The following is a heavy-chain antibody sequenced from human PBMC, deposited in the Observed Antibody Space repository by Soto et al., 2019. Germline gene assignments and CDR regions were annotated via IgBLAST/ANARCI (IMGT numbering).Heavy chain of an antibody. J-gene: IGHJ3*02. Sequence: GASVKVSCKASGDTLTSYDIKWVRQETGQGLEWMGWMNPNSGNTGYAQKFQGRVTMTRNTSISTAYMELSSLRSEDTAAYYCARGPSVLGVKVYAFAIWGQGTMVTVSS. CDR3: ARGPSVLGVKVYAFAI. CDR2: MNPNSGNT. D-gene: IGHD3-10*01. V-gene: IGHV1-8*01. CDR1: GDTLTSYD.